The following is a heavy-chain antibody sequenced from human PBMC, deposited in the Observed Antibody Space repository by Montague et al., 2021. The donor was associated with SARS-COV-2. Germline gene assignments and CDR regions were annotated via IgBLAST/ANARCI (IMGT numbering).Heavy chain of an antibody. Sequence: SETLSLTCAVYGGSFSGYYWSWIRQPPGKGLEWIGEISHSGSTNYNPSLKSRVTISLDTSTNQFSLKLSSVTAADTAVYYCARGRYSSSCYVTKYYFDYRGQGTLVTVSS. J-gene: IGHJ4*02. CDR2: ISHSGST. V-gene: IGHV4-34*01. CDR1: GGSFSGYY. D-gene: IGHD6-13*01. CDR3: ARGRYSSSCYVTKYYFDY.